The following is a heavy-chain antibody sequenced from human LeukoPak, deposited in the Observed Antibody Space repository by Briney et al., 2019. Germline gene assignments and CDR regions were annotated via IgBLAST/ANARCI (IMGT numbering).Heavy chain of an antibody. V-gene: IGHV1-2*02. J-gene: IGHJ4*02. CDR1: GYTFTSYG. Sequence: ASVKVSCKASGYTFTSYGISWVRQAPGQGLEWMGWINPNSGETGYAQEFQGRVSMTRDMSISTIYMELARLKSDDTAFYYCARWDGYSSSPDYWGQGSLVTVSS. D-gene: IGHD6-13*01. CDR3: ARWDGYSSSPDY. CDR2: INPNSGET.